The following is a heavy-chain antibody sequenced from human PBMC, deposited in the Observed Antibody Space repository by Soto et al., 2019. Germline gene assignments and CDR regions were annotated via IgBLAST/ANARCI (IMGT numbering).Heavy chain of an antibody. V-gene: IGHV3-23*01. CDR2: ISSSGGST. CDR1: GFTFSSYT. J-gene: IGHJ4*02. CDR3: AKGGGDY. Sequence: EVQLLESGGGLVQPGGSLRLSCAASGFTFSSYTMSWVRRGPGKGLEWVSGISSSGGSTVYADSVKGRFTISRDNFKNTLYLQMNSLSAEDTAVYYCAKGGGDYWGQGTPVTVSS. D-gene: IGHD3-10*01.